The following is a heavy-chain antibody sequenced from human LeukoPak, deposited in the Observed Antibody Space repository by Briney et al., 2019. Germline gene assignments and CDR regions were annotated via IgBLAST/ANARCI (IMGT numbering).Heavy chain of an antibody. Sequence: SETLSLTCTVSGGSISSSSFHWGWIRQPPGKGLDWIGTINYSGSTYYNPSLRSRITIFVDTSKNQFSLKLTSVTPEDTAVYYCARAVASIFDYWGQGTLVTVSS. J-gene: IGHJ4*02. D-gene: IGHD6-19*01. V-gene: IGHV4-39*01. CDR1: GGSISSSSFH. CDR3: ARAVASIFDY. CDR2: INYSGST.